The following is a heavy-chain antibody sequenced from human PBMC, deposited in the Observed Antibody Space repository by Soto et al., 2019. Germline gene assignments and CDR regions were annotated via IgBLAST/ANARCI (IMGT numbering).Heavy chain of an antibody. CDR2: ISYDGSNK. Sequence: GGSLRLSCAASGFTFSSYGMHWVRQAPGKGLEWVAVISYDGSNKYYADSVKGRFTISRDNSKNTLYLQMNSLRAEDTAVYYCAKDGGCTNGVCYRDFDYWGQGTLVTVSS. J-gene: IGHJ4*02. CDR1: GFTFSSYG. CDR3: AKDGGCTNGVCYRDFDY. D-gene: IGHD2-8*01. V-gene: IGHV3-30*18.